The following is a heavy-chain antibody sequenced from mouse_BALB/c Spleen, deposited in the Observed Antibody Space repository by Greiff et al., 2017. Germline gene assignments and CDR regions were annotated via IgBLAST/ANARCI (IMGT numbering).Heavy chain of an antibody. D-gene: IGHD2-2*01. V-gene: IGHV1-69*02. CDR3: TRVYGYEDYYAMDY. J-gene: IGHJ4*01. CDR1: GYTFTSYW. Sequence: VQLQQPGAELVRPGASVKLSCKASGYTFTSYWINWVKQRPGQGLEWIGNIYPSDSYTNYNQKFKDKATLTVDKSSSTAYMQLSSPTSEDSAVYYCTRVYGYEDYYAMDYWGQGTSVTVSS. CDR2: IYPSDSYT.